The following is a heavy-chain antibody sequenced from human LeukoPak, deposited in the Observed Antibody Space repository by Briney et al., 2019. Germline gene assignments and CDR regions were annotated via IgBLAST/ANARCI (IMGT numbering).Heavy chain of an antibody. J-gene: IGHJ4*02. CDR2: ISGSGGST. CDR1: GFTFSSYA. Sequence: GGSLRLSCAASGFTFSSYAMSWVRQAPGKGLEWVSAISGSGGSTYYADSVKGRFTISRDNSKNTLYLQMNSLGAEDTAVYYCAKIGVHDYGDYLTLWGQGTLVTVSS. CDR3: AKIGVHDYGDYLTL. D-gene: IGHD4-17*01. V-gene: IGHV3-23*01.